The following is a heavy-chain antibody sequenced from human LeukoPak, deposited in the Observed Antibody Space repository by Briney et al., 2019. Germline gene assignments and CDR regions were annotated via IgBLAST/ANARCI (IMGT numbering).Heavy chain of an antibody. J-gene: IGHJ4*01. V-gene: IGHV4-61*10. CDR2: IYNSGST. Sequence: SETLSLTCTVSGDSLTSGSRYWSWIRQPAGKGLEWIGYIYNSGSTNYNPSLRSRVTISVDTSKNQFSLNLNSVTAADTAVYYCARGDFRYFDFWGHGTLVTVSS. CDR3: ARGDFRYFDF. D-gene: IGHD2-21*02. CDR1: GDSLTSGSRY.